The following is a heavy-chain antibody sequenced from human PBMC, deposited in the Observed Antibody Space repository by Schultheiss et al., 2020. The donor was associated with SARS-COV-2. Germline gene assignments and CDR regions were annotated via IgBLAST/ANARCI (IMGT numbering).Heavy chain of an antibody. CDR3: ARDWKKGGLPGGDYYYYYYMDV. V-gene: IGHV3-30*04. CDR2: ISYDGSNK. D-gene: IGHD2-8*02. Sequence: GESLKISCAASGFTFSSYGMHWVRQAPGKGLEWVAVISYDGSNKYYADSVKGRFTISRDNSKNTLYLQMNSLRAEDTAVYYCARDWKKGGLPGGDYYYYYYMDVWGKGTTVNVSS. CDR1: GFTFSSYG. J-gene: IGHJ6*03.